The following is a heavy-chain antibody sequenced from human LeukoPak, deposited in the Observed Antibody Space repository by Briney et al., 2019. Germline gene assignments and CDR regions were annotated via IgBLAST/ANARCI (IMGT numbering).Heavy chain of an antibody. CDR2: IAISSSTT. CDR1: GXTFSTYS. J-gene: IGHJ4*02. D-gene: IGHD6-13*01. V-gene: IGHV3-48*02. Sequence: GGSLRLSCAASGXTFSTYSMNWVRQAPGKGLEWVSYIAISSSTTYYADSVKGRFTISRDNAKNSLYLQMNSLRDEDTAVYYCARHSSWHFDSWGQGTLVTVSS. CDR3: ARHSSWHFDS.